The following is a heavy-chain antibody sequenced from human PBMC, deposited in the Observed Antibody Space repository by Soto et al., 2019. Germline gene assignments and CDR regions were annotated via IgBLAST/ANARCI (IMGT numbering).Heavy chain of an antibody. D-gene: IGHD3-22*01. CDR2: IWYDGSNK. Sequence: QVQLVESGGGVVQPGRSLRLSCAASGFTFSSYGMHWVRQAPGKGLEWVAVIWYDGSNKYYADSVKGRFTISRDNSKNTLYLQMNSLRAEDTAVYYCARDRRNYYDSEDGYYWGQGTLVTVSS. CDR1: GFTFSSYG. J-gene: IGHJ4*02. CDR3: ARDRRNYYDSEDGYY. V-gene: IGHV3-33*01.